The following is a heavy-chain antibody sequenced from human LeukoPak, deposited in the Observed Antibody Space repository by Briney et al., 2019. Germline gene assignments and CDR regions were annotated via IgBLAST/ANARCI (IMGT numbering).Heavy chain of an antibody. D-gene: IGHD3-22*01. CDR2: IYYSGST. V-gene: IGHV4-59*01. CDR1: GGSISSYY. CDR3: ARDSSGYYPRFDY. J-gene: IGHJ4*02. Sequence: SETLSLTCTVSGGSISSYYWSWIRQPPGKGLEWIGYIYYSGSTNYNPSLKSRVTISVDTSKNQFSLKLSSVTAADTAVYYCARDSSGYYPRFDYWGQGTLVTVSS.